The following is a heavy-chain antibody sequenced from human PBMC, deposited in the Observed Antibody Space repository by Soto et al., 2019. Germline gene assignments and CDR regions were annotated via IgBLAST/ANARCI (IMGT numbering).Heavy chain of an antibody. V-gene: IGHV3-23*01. J-gene: IGHJ4*02. D-gene: IGHD3-10*01. CDR1: GFTFSSYA. Sequence: EVQLLESGGGLVQPGGSLRLSCAASGFTFSSYAMSWVRQAPGKGLEWVSAISGSGGSTYYADSVKGRFTISRDNSKNTLYLQMNSLRAEDTAVYYCAKDGGPQNYCGSGSYYNGPHYFDYWGQGTLVTVSS. CDR2: ISGSGGST. CDR3: AKDGGPQNYCGSGSYYNGPHYFDY.